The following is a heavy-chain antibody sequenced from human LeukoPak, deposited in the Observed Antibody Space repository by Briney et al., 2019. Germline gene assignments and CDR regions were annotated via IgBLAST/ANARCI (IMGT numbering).Heavy chain of an antibody. CDR2: ISSSSSTI. J-gene: IGHJ6*03. CDR3: ARESYYYYYTDV. V-gene: IGHV3-48*01. CDR1: GYTFSSYS. Sequence: SCKASGYTFSSYSMNWVRQAPGKGLEWVSYISSSSSTIYYADSVKGRFTTSRDNAKNSLYLQMNSLRAEDTAVYYCARESYYYYYTDVWAKGPRSPSP.